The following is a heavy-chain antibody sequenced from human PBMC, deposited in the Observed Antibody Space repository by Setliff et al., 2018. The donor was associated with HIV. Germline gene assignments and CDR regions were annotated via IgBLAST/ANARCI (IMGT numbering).Heavy chain of an antibody. D-gene: IGHD3-10*01. J-gene: IGHJ4*02. V-gene: IGHV2-5*02. CDR2: IYWDGEK. CDR1: GFSLSTTGVG. Sequence: SGPTLVNPTQTVTLTCTFSGFSLSTTGVGVGWIRQPPGKALEWLAIIYWDGEKRFSPSLKNRLTITKDTSKNQVVLTMTNMAPVDTATYYCAHSMVRGVISYWGQGTLVTVSS. CDR3: AHSMVRGVISY.